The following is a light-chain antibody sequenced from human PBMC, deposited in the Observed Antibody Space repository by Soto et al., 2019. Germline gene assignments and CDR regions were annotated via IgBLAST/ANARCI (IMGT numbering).Light chain of an antibody. CDR3: QHYASSSWT. CDR2: VVS. CDR1: ESVRGSY. Sequence: EVVSTQSPGTLSLSPAERATLSCRASESVRGSYVAWYQQKAGQAPRLLIYVVSSRATSIPDRFSGSGSVTDFTLTISRLEPEDFAVYYCQHYASSSWTFGQGTKVDIK. J-gene: IGKJ1*01. V-gene: IGKV3-20*01.